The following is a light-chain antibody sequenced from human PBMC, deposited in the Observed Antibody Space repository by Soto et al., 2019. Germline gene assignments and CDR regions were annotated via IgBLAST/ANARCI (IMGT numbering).Light chain of an antibody. Sequence: EMVMTQSPAILSVSPGESATLSCRASQSVTNYLAWYQQRPGQAPRLLIYDASNRATGIPDRFSGSGSGTDFTLTISSLEPEDFAVYYCQQRSSWPVLTFGGGTKVDIK. CDR2: DAS. J-gene: IGKJ4*01. V-gene: IGKV3-11*01. CDR1: QSVTNY. CDR3: QQRSSWPVLT.